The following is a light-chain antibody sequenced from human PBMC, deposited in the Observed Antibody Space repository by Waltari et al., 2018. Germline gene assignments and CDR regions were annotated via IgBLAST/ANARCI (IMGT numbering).Light chain of an antibody. CDR3: MQALETPGT. CDR2: RVF. V-gene: IGKV2-29*02. CDR1: PSLLHSNGDTY. Sequence: DIVMTQTPLSLPVTPGEPASISCRSSPSLLHSNGDTYLYWYIQKTGQPPRLLIYRVFNRVSGVSDKFSGRGSGTDFTLKISRVEAEDVGLYYCMQALETPGTFGQGTKVEI. J-gene: IGKJ1*01.